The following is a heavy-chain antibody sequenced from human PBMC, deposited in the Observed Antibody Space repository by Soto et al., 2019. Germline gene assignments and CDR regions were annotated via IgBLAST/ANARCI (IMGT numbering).Heavy chain of an antibody. D-gene: IGHD5-18*01. CDR2: ISSSSSCV. CDR1: GFTFSSYS. V-gene: IGHV3-21*01. J-gene: IGHJ4*02. CDR3: ASGYSYNGIDY. Sequence: GGSLRLSCAASGFTFSSYSMNWVRQAPGKGLEWVSSISSSSSCVYYADSVKGRFTISRDNAKNSLYLQMNSLRAEDTAVYYCASGYSYNGIDYWGQGTLVTVSS.